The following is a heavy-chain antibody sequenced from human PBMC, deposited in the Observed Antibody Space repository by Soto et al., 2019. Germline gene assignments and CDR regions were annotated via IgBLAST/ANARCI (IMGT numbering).Heavy chain of an antibody. Sequence: GGSLRLSCAASGFTFNLYDMNWVRQAPGKGLEWVSHISTSGSTTYYADSVKGRFTISRDNVKESLYLQMNSLRDEDTAVYFCVRDSAYYDGRQGGDWGQGTLVTGSA. D-gene: IGHD3-22*01. CDR1: GFTFNLYD. CDR3: VRDSAYYDGRQGGD. J-gene: IGHJ4*02. V-gene: IGHV3-48*02. CDR2: ISTSGSTT.